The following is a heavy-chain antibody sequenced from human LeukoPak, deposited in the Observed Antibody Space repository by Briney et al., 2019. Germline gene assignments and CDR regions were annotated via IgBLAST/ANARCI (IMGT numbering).Heavy chain of an antibody. D-gene: IGHD3-3*01. CDR1: GFTFSSYW. CDR2: IKQDGSEK. Sequence: GGSLRLSCAASGFTFSSYWMSWVRQAPGKGLEWVANIKQDGSEKYYVDSVKGRFTISRDNAKNSLYPQMNSLRAEDTAVYYCARDSGITIFGVVTAPDYWGQGTLVTVSS. CDR3: ARDSGITIFGVVTAPDY. J-gene: IGHJ4*02. V-gene: IGHV3-7*01.